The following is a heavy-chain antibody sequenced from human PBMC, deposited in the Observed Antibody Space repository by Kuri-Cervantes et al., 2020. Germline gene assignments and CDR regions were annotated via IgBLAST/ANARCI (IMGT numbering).Heavy chain of an antibody. CDR3: ARYGGNRVGYDSSGYHAYYFDY. D-gene: IGHD3-22*01. Sequence: ESLKISCTVSGGSVSSGPYYWSWIRQPPGKGLEWIGYIYYSGSTNYNPSLKSRVTISVDKSKNQFSLKLSSVTAADTAVYYCARYGGNRVGYDSSGYHAYYFDYWGQGTLVTVSS. J-gene: IGHJ4*02. CDR2: IYYSGST. CDR1: GGSVSSGPYY. V-gene: IGHV4-61*01.